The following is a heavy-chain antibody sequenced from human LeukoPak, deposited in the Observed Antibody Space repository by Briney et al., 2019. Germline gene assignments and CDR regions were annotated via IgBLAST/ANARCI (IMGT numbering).Heavy chain of an antibody. CDR3: ARNVPGSYPDY. V-gene: IGHV3-7*01. D-gene: IGHD3-10*01. Sequence: GGSLRLSCAASGFTSSSYWMSWVRQAPGKGLEWVANIKQDGSEKYYVDSVKGRFTISRDNAKNSLYLQMNSLRAEDTAVYYCARNVPGSYPDYWGQGTLVTVSS. CDR2: IKQDGSEK. J-gene: IGHJ4*02. CDR1: GFTSSSYW.